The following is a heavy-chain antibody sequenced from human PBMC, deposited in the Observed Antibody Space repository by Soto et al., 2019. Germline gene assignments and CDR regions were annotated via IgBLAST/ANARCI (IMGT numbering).Heavy chain of an antibody. Sequence: ASVKVSCKASGYIFMNFAVHWVRQAPGQTFEWMGWINTGNGKTEYSQKFQGRITMTTDTSTSTAYMELSSLRSDDTAVYYCARDYGSYYYNSSGYRPMVMSWFDPWGQGTLVTVSS. CDR1: GYIFMNFA. V-gene: IGHV1-3*04. J-gene: IGHJ5*02. CDR3: ARDYGSYYYNSSGYRPMVMSWFDP. CDR2: INTGNGKT. D-gene: IGHD3-22*01.